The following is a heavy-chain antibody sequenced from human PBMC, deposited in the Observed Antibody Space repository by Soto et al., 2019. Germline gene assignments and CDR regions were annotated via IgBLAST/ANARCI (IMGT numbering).Heavy chain of an antibody. CDR3: AKDSGYNYGYVRWFDP. Sequence: PSETLSLTCTVSGGSITGYYWSWIRQPPGKGPEWIGNIHYSGSTNYNPSLKSRVTISVDTSKNQFSLRLSSVTAAETAVYYCAKDSGYNYGYVRWFDPWGQGTLVTVS. CDR1: GGSITGYY. J-gene: IGHJ5*02. D-gene: IGHD5-18*01. V-gene: IGHV4-59*12. CDR2: IHYSGST.